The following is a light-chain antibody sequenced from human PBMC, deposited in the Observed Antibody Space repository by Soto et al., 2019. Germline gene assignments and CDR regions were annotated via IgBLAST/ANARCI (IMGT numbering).Light chain of an antibody. J-gene: IGLJ1*01. CDR3: SSYASSSTRV. V-gene: IGLV2-14*03. Sequence: QSALTQPASVSGSPGQSITISCTGTSSDVGGYKYVSWYQQHPGKAPKLMIYDIRNRPSGVSNRFSGSKSGNTASLTSSGLQAEDEADYYCSSYASSSTRVFGTGTKVPVL. CDR1: SSDVGGYKY. CDR2: DIR.